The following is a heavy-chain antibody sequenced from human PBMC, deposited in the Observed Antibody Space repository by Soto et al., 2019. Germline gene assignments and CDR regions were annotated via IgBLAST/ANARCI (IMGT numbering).Heavy chain of an antibody. CDR1: GYSFTSYW. CDR3: ALPPITGNTQGVYYYYYGMEV. V-gene: IGHV5-51*01. Sequence: PGESLKISCKGSGYSFTSYWIGWVRQMPGKGLEWMGIIYPGDSDTRYSPSFQGQVTISADKSISTAYLQWSRLKASDTAMYYCALPPITGNTQGVYYYYYGMEVWGQGTTVTGSS. D-gene: IGHD1-7*01. CDR2: IYPGDSDT. J-gene: IGHJ6*02.